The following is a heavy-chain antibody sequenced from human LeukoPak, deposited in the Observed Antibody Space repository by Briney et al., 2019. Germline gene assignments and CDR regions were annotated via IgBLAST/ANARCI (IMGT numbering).Heavy chain of an antibody. CDR2: IYPGDYDP. V-gene: IGHV5-51*01. Sequence: GGALNISGKGSGYTFTTYSIGWARQMPGKGLEWMRIIYPGDYDPRYSPSFQSQVTISADKSISTAYLQWSSLKASDSAMYYCVRHGLGSSWFGFDYWGQGTLVTVSS. J-gene: IGHJ4*02. CDR3: VRHGLGSSWFGFDY. D-gene: IGHD6-13*01. CDR1: GYTFTTYS.